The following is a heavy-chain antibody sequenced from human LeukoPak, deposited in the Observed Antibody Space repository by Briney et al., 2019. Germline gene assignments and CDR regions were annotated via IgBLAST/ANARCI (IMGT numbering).Heavy chain of an antibody. V-gene: IGHV3-64*04. D-gene: IGHD2-21*01. CDR3: ARDPTSWAASIRPYYFDQ. CDR2: ISSNGDTT. CDR1: GFTFNSYA. J-gene: IGHJ4*02. Sequence: PGGSLRLSCSASGFTFNSYAMYWVRQAPGKGLEYVSAISSNGDTTYYADSVKGRFAISRDNSKDTLYLQMNSLRAEDTAVYYCARDPTSWAASIRPYYFDQWGQGTLVTVSS.